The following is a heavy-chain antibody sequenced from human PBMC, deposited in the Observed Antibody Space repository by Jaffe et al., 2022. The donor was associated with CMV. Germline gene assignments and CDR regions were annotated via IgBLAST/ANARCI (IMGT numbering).Heavy chain of an antibody. CDR2: ISQDGSQT. V-gene: IGHV3-7*01. J-gene: IGHJ3*02. D-gene: IGHD6-25*01. CDR3: AKDTVRHQDGFDI. Sequence: EVQMVESGGGLVQPGGSLRLSCAASGFTFSSYWMTWVRQAPGKGLEWVASISQDGSQTYYVDSVQGRLTISRDNAQNSLYLQMNSLRTEDTAVYYCAKDTVRHQDGFDIWGQGTTVTVSS. CDR1: GFTFSSYW.